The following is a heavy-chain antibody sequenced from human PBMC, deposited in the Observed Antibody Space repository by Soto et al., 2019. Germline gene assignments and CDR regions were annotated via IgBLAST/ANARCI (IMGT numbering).Heavy chain of an antibody. D-gene: IGHD2-2*03. V-gene: IGHV3-30-3*01. CDR2: ISYDGSNK. CDR1: GFTFSSYA. Sequence: GGSLRLSCAASGFTFSSYAMHWVRQAPGKGLEWVAVISYDGSNKYYADSVKGRFTISRDNSKNTLYLQMNSLRAEDTAVYYCARDKTRWMFMAGWFDPWGQGTLVTVSS. J-gene: IGHJ5*02. CDR3: ARDKTRWMFMAGWFDP.